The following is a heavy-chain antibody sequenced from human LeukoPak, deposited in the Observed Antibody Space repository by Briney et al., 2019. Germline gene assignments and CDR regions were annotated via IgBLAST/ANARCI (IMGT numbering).Heavy chain of an antibody. J-gene: IGHJ4*02. CDR3: ANVWDGRVTAPLYYFDY. CDR2: ISGSGGST. V-gene: IGHV3-23*01. Sequence: QPGGSLRLSCAASGFTFSSYAMSWVRQAPGKGLEWVSAISGSGGSTYYADSVKGRFTISRDNSKNTLYLQMNSLRAEDTAVNYCANVWDGRVTAPLYYFDYWGQGTLVTVSS. CDR1: GFTFSSYA. D-gene: IGHD2-21*02.